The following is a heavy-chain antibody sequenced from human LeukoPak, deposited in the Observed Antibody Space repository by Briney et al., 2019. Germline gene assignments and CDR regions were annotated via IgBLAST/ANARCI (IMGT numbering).Heavy chain of an antibody. CDR1: GFTFSSYG. V-gene: IGHV3-33*01. CDR3: ARDIGGTVEVATMNY. D-gene: IGHD5-24*01. Sequence: PGRSLRLSCAASGFTFSSYGMHWVRQAPGKGLEWVAVIWYDGSNKYYADSVKGRFTISRDNSKNTVYLQMNSLRAEDTAVYYCARDIGGTVEVATMNYWGQGTLVTVSS. J-gene: IGHJ4*02. CDR2: IWYDGSNK.